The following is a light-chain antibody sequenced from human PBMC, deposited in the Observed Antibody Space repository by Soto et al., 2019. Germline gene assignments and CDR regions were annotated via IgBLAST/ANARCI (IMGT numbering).Light chain of an antibody. V-gene: IGKV4-1*01. Sequence: DIVMTQSPDSLAVSLGERATINCKSSQNVLYSSNNKNYLAWYQQKPGQPPKLLIYWASTQESGVPDRFSDIGSGTDFTLTISRMQAEDVALYYCQQYYTTPVTFGPGTKVDIK. CDR2: WAS. CDR1: QNVLYSSNNKNY. CDR3: QQYYTTPVT. J-gene: IGKJ3*01.